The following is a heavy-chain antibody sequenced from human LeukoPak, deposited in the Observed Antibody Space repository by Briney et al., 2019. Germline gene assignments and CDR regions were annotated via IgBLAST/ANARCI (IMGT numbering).Heavy chain of an antibody. J-gene: IGHJ4*02. D-gene: IGHD6-13*01. CDR3: VLVTGIAAAGPDY. CDR2: IIPIFGTA. V-gene: IGHV1-69*13. Sequence: SVKVSCKASGGTFSSYAISWVRQAPGQGLEWMGGIIPIFGTANYAQKFQGRVTITADESTSTAYMELSSLGSEDTAVYYCVLVTGIAAAGPDYWGQGTLVTVSS. CDR1: GGTFSSYA.